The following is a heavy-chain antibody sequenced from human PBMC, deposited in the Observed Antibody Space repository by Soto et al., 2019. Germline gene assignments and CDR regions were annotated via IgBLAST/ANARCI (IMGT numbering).Heavy chain of an antibody. D-gene: IGHD6-19*01. V-gene: IGHV3-30-3*01. Sequence: GGSLRLSCAASGFTFSSYAMHWVRQAPGKGLEWVAVISYDGSNKYYADSVKGRFTISRDNSKNTLYLQMNSLRAEDTAVYYCAREKAVAVAGEIDYWGQGTLVTVSS. CDR3: AREKAVAVAGEIDY. J-gene: IGHJ4*02. CDR2: ISYDGSNK. CDR1: GFTFSSYA.